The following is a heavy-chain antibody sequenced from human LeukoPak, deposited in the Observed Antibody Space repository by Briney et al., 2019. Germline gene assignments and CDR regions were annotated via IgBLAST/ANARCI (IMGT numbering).Heavy chain of an antibody. CDR3: AKAANYDILTGYYLDY. CDR1: GFTFSSYA. V-gene: IGHV3-23*01. Sequence: PGGSLRLSCAASGFTFSSYAMTWVRQAPGKGLEWVSAITGGGDTTYYADSVKGRFTIFRDNSKNTLYLQMNNLRAEDTAIYYCAKAANYDILTGYYLDYWGQGTLVTVSS. CDR2: ITGGGDTT. J-gene: IGHJ4*02. D-gene: IGHD3-9*01.